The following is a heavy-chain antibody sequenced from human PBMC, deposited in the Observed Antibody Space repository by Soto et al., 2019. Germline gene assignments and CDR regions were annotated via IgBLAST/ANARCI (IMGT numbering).Heavy chain of an antibody. J-gene: IGHJ4*02. V-gene: IGHV3-30*18. Sequence: QVQLVESGGGVVQPGRSLRLSCAASGFTFRSYGMHWVRQAPGKGLEWVAVISYDGSNKYYADSVKGRFTISRDNSKNTLYLQMNSLRAEDTAVYYCAKEGIQLWLQYYFDYWGQGTLVTVSS. CDR3: AKEGIQLWLQYYFDY. CDR2: ISYDGSNK. D-gene: IGHD5-18*01. CDR1: GFTFRSYG.